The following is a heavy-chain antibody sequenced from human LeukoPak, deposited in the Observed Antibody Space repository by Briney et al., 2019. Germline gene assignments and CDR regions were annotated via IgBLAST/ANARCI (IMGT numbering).Heavy chain of an antibody. CDR2: ISYDGSNK. CDR1: GFTFSSYG. CDR3: ARVSSSWYPYYFDY. Sequence: GGSLRLSCAASGFTFSSYGMHWVRQAPGKGLEWVAVISYDGSNKYYADSVKGRFTTSRDNSKNTLYLQMNSLRAEDTAVYYCARVSSSWYPYYFDYWGQGTLVTVSS. V-gene: IGHV3-30*03. J-gene: IGHJ4*02. D-gene: IGHD6-13*01.